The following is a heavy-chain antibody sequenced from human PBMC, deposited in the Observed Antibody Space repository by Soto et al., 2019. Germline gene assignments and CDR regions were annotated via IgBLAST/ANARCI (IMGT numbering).Heavy chain of an antibody. CDR2: ISYDGSNK. CDR1: GFTFSSYA. CDR3: ARDSSYKYYYDSSGYLSPWY. Sequence: PGGSLRLSCAASGFTFSSYAMHWVRQAPGKGLEWVAVISYDGSNKYYADSVKGRFTISRDNSKNTLYLQMNSLRAEDTAVYYCARDSSYKYYYDSSGYLSPWYWGQGTLVTVSS. J-gene: IGHJ4*02. D-gene: IGHD3-22*01. V-gene: IGHV3-30-3*01.